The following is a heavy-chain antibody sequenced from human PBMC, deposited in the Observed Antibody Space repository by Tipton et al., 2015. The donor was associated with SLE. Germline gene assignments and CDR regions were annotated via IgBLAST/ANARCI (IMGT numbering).Heavy chain of an antibody. CDR3: ARGPPFMEWERNWFDP. CDR1: GGSISSGGYY. J-gene: IGHJ5*02. V-gene: IGHV4-61*08. D-gene: IGHD3-3*02. CDR2: IYHSGIT. Sequence: LRLSCSVSGGSISSGGYYWSWIRQPPGKRLEWIAYIYHSGITNYNPSLQSRVTISVDRSKNQFSLKLTSVTAADTAVYYCARGPPFMEWERNWFDPWGQVTQVTVSS.